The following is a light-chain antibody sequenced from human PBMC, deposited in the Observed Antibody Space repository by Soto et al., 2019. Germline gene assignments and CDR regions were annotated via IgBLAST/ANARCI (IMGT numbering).Light chain of an antibody. J-gene: IGKJ2*01. V-gene: IGKV1-39*01. CDR3: QQNNSTPYT. CDR2: AAS. Sequence: DIQMTQSPSSLSASVGDRVTITCRASQSISSYLNWYQQKPGKAPKLLIFAASSLQSGIPSRFSGSGSGTEFTLTISSLQPEDFAAYYCQQNNSTPYTFGQGTKVEIK. CDR1: QSISSY.